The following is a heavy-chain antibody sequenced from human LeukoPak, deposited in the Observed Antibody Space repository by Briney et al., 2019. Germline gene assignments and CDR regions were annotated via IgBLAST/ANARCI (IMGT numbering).Heavy chain of an antibody. D-gene: IGHD1-26*01. CDR3: AKVKVSGSGSYFRYDAFDI. V-gene: IGHV3-23*01. CDR1: GFTFSNYG. CDR2: ISGSGGST. J-gene: IGHJ3*02. Sequence: GGSLRLSCAASGFTFSNYGMSWVRQAPGKGLEWVSAISGSGGSTYYADSVKGRFTISRDNSKNTLYLQMNSLRAEDTAVYYCAKVKVSGSGSYFRYDAFDIWGQGTMVTVSS.